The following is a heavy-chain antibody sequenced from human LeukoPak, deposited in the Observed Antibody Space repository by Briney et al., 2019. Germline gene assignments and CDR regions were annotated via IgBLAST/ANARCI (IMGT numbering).Heavy chain of an antibody. J-gene: IGHJ4*02. CDR3: ARVGRERQNVLRYFDWYYTHPETYYSDY. Sequence: GGSLRLSCAASGFTFSSYGMSWVRQAPGKGLEWVSAISGSGGSTYYADSVKGRFTISRDNSKNTLYLQMNSLRAEDTAAYYCARVGRERQNVLRYFDWYYTHPETYYSDYWGQGTLVTVSS. CDR1: GFTFSSYG. CDR2: ISGSGGST. V-gene: IGHV3-23*01. D-gene: IGHD3-9*01.